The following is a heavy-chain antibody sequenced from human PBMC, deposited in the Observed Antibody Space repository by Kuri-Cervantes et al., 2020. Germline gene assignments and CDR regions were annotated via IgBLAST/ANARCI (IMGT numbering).Heavy chain of an antibody. Sequence: GESLKISCVASGFTFDDYVIYWVRQAPGKGLEWVSYISSSGSTIYYADSVKGRFTISRDNAKNSLYLQMNSLRAEDTAVYYCARAGGRVADYWGQGTLVTVSS. J-gene: IGHJ4*02. D-gene: IGHD3-10*01. CDR3: ARAGGRVADY. CDR1: GFTFDDYV. V-gene: IGHV3-11*04. CDR2: ISSSGSTI.